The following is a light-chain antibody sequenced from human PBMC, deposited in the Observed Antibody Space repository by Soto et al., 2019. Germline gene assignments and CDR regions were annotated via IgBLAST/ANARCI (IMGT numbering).Light chain of an antibody. Sequence: QSALTQPASVSGSPGQSIAISCTGTSSDVGGYNSVSWYQQYPGKAPKLMIHDVSNRPSGVSDRFSGSKSGNTASLTISGLQADDEAECSCISWTSISSYVFGSGTCSPS. CDR3: ISWTSISSYV. CDR2: DVS. J-gene: IGLJ1*01. V-gene: IGLV2-14*01. CDR1: SSDVGGYNS.